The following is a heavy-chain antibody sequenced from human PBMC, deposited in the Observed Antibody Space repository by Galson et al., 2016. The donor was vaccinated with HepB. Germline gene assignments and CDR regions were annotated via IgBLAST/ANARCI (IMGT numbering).Heavy chain of an antibody. J-gene: IGHJ6*04. V-gene: IGHV3-33*01. CDR1: GFTFSHYG. CDR2: IWYDRGKE. CDR3: ARGSSSRSIYYYYYTMDV. D-gene: IGHD6-6*01. Sequence: SLRLSCAASGFTFSHYGMHWVRQAPGKGLEWVAVIWYDRGKEYYTESVKGRFTISRDNSKNTLYLEMNTLRVEDTAVYFCARGSSSRSIYYYYYTMDVWGKGTTVTVSS.